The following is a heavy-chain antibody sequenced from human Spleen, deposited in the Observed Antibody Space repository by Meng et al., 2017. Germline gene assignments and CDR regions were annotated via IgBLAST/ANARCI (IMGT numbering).Heavy chain of an antibody. J-gene: IGHJ4*02. V-gene: IGHV3-23*01. Sequence: GESLKISCAASGFSVSSDYMNWVRRAPGKGLEWLAALSGGGFTTYYADSVKGRFTISRHNSKNTLYLQVNSLRAEDTALYYCAKYSYGLGDYFDYWGQGALVTFSS. D-gene: IGHD3-10*01. CDR3: AKYSYGLGDYFDY. CDR2: LSGGGFTT. CDR1: GFSVSSDY.